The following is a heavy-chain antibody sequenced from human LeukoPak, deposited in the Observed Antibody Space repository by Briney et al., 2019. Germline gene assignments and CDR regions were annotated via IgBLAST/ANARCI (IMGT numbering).Heavy chain of an antibody. CDR3: ATGVYDSSGITDY. CDR1: GFTFSTYW. J-gene: IGHJ4*02. CDR2: ISPDGTST. D-gene: IGHD3-22*01. Sequence: GGSLRLSCAASGFTFSTYWMHWVRQAPGKGLVWVSRISPDGTSTSYADSVKGRFTSSRDNAKNTLSLQMDSLRADDTAVYYCATGVYDSSGITDYWGQGTLVTVSS. V-gene: IGHV3-74*01.